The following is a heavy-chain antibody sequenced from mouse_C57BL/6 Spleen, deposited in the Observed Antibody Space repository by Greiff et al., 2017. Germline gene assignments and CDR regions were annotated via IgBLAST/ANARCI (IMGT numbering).Heavy chain of an antibody. CDR2: INPNNGGT. CDR1: GYTFTDYY. D-gene: IGHD1-1*01. V-gene: IGHV1-26*01. Sequence: EVQLQQSGPELVKPGASVKISCKASGYTFTDYYMNWVKQSHGKSLEWIGDINPNNGGTSYNQKFKGKATLTVDKSSSTAYMELRSLTSEDSAVYYCARMDYYGRTRGKDYFDYWGQGTTLTVSS. CDR3: ARMDYYGRTRGKDYFDY. J-gene: IGHJ2*01.